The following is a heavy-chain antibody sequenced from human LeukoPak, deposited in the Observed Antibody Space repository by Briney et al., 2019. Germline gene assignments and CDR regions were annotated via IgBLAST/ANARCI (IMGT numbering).Heavy chain of an antibody. J-gene: IGHJ4*02. CDR3: ANAYYDSSGTWYFDY. D-gene: IGHD3-22*01. V-gene: IGHV3-23*01. Sequence: GGSLRLSCAASGFTFSSYDMHWVRQATGKGLEWVSAIGTAGSTYYADSVKGRFTISRDNSKNTLYLQMNSLRAEDTAVYYCANAYYDSSGTWYFDYWGQGTLVTVSS. CDR2: IGTAGST. CDR1: GFTFSSYD.